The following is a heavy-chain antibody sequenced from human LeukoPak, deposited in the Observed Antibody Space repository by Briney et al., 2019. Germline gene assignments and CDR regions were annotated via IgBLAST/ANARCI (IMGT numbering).Heavy chain of an antibody. D-gene: IGHD3-3*01. Sequence: PGGSLRLSCAASRFTFSRYAMHWVRQAPGKGLEYVSAISSNGGSTYYANSVKGRFTISRDNSKNTLYLQMGSLRAEDMAVYYCARDHDFWSGRGPWFDPWGQGTLVTVSS. V-gene: IGHV3-64*01. CDR3: ARDHDFWSGRGPWFDP. J-gene: IGHJ5*02. CDR1: RFTFSRYA. CDR2: ISSNGGST.